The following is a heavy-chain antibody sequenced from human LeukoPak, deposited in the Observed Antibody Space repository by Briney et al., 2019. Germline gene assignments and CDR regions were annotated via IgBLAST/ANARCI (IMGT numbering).Heavy chain of an antibody. Sequence: GGSLRLSCAASGFTFSSYGMHWVRQAPGKGLEWVAFIRYDGSNKYYADSVKGRFTISRDNSKNTLYLQMNSLRAEDTAVYYCARGTDYGANNGYWGQGTLVTVSS. D-gene: IGHD4-17*01. CDR2: IRYDGSNK. CDR3: ARGTDYGANNGY. CDR1: GFTFSSYG. J-gene: IGHJ4*02. V-gene: IGHV3-30*02.